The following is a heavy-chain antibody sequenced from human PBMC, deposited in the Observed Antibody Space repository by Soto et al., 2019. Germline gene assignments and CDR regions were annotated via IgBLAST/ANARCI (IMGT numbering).Heavy chain of an antibody. CDR2: IFSNDEK. Sequence: SGPTLVNPTETLTMTCTVSGFSLSNARMGVSWIRQPPGKALEWLAHIFSNDEKSYSTSLKSRLTISKDTSKSQVVLTMTNMDPVDTATYYCERQESSSSWYYFDYWGQGTLVTVSS. V-gene: IGHV2-26*01. D-gene: IGHD6-13*01. CDR3: ERQESSSSWYYFDY. CDR1: GFSLSNARMG. J-gene: IGHJ4*02.